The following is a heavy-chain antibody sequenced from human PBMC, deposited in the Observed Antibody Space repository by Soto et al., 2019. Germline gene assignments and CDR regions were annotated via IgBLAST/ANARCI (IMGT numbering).Heavy chain of an antibody. CDR2: ISSSSSYI. Sequence: EVQLVESGGGLVKPGGSLRLSCAASGFTFSSYGMNWVRQAPGKGLEWVSSISSSSSYIYYADSVKGRFTISRDNAKNSLYLQMNSLRAEDTAVYYCARLSGGSSSASRYDYWGQGTLVTVSS. CDR3: ARLSGGSSSASRYDY. V-gene: IGHV3-21*01. D-gene: IGHD1-26*01. J-gene: IGHJ4*02. CDR1: GFTFSSYG.